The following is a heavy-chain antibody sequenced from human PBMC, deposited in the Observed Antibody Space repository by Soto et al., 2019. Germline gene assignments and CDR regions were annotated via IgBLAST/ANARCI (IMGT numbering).Heavy chain of an antibody. CDR3: GRGLVHLESENSYGASKYYFEF. J-gene: IGHJ4*02. V-gene: IGHV4-34*01. CDR2: INHSGST. CDR1: GGSFSGYY. Sequence: QVQLQQWGAGLLKPSETLSLTCAVYGGSFSGYYWSWIRQPPGKGLEWIGEINHSGSTNYNPSLKSLVTISVDTSKNQFSLKLSYVTAAETAVYYCGRGLVHLESENSYGASKYYFEFWGQGPLVTVSS. D-gene: IGHD5-18*01.